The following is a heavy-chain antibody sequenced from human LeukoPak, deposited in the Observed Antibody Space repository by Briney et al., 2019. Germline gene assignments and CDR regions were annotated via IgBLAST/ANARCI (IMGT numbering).Heavy chain of an antibody. Sequence: PGGSLRLSCAASGFTFSSYWMNWVRQAPGKGLQWVANIKQDGSDKYYVDSVKGRFTISRDNAKSSLYLQMNSLRAEDTAVYYCTRINGTTGGVFDYWGQGTLVTVSS. J-gene: IGHJ4*02. CDR2: IKQDGSDK. V-gene: IGHV3-7*01. D-gene: IGHD1/OR15-1a*01. CDR3: TRINGTTGGVFDY. CDR1: GFTFSSYW.